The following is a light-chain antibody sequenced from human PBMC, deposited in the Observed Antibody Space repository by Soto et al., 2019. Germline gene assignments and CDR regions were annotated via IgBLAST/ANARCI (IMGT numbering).Light chain of an antibody. CDR3: LQDNSYPRT. CDR1: QGIRTE. V-gene: IGKV1-6*01. J-gene: IGKJ1*01. Sequence: AIQMTQSPSSRYASVGDRVTITCRASQGIRTELGWYQQKPGKAPRLLIYGASTLQGGVPSRFSGSGSGTDFTLTISSLQPEDFATYYCLQDNSYPRTFGQGPKVEIK. CDR2: GAS.